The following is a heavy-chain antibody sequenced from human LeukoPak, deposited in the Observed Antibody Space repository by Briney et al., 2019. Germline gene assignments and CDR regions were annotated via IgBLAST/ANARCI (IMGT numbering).Heavy chain of an antibody. CDR3: ASNGLGYDFWSGANNWFDP. V-gene: IGHV1-69*06. Sequence: GASVKVSCKASGGTFSSYAISWVRQAPGQGLEWMGGIIPIFGTANYAQKFQGRVTITADKSTSTAYMELSSLRSEDTAVYYCASNGLGYDFWSGANNWFDPWGQGTLVTVSS. J-gene: IGHJ5*02. CDR1: GGTFSSYA. D-gene: IGHD3-3*01. CDR2: IIPIFGTA.